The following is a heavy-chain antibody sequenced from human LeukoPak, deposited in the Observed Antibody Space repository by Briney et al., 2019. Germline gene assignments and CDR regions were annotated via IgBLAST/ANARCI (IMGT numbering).Heavy chain of an antibody. CDR3: ARVVTYYYDSSGYPSGGFDP. J-gene: IGHJ5*02. CDR2: IYHSGST. V-gene: IGHV4-4*02. D-gene: IGHD3-22*01. CDR1: GVSISSSNW. Sequence: SETLSLTCTVSGVSISSSNWWSWVRQPPGKGLEWIGEIYHSGSTNYNPSLKSRVTISVDTSKNQFSLKLSSVTAADTAVYYCARVVTYYYDSSGYPSGGFDPWGQGTLVTVSS.